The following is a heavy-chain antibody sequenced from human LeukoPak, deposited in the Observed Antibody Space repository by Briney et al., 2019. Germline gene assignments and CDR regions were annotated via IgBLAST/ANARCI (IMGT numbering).Heavy chain of an antibody. CDR3: ARVSRYDFWSGYYSYYYYYMDV. J-gene: IGHJ6*03. D-gene: IGHD3-3*01. CDR2: ISNNSSTI. Sequence: PGGTLRLSCAASGFTFSSYSMNWVRQAPGKGLEWVSYISNNSSTIYYADSVKGRFTISRDNAKNSLYLQMNSLSAEDTAVYYCARVSRYDFWSGYYSYYYYYMDVWGKGTTVTVSS. CDR1: GFTFSSYS. V-gene: IGHV3-48*01.